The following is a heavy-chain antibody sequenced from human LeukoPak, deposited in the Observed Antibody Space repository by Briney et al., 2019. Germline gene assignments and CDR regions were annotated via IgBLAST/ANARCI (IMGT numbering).Heavy chain of an antibody. CDR3: ARVWYYYYYMDV. D-gene: IGHD3-10*01. J-gene: IGHJ6*03. CDR1: GGSISSYY. Sequence: SETLSLTCTVSGGSISSYYWSWLRQPPRKGLEWIGYIHYTGSTNYNPSLKSRVTISVDTSKNQFSLKLSSVTAADTAVYYCARVWYYYYYMDVWGKGTTVTVSS. V-gene: IGHV4-59*12. CDR2: IHYTGST.